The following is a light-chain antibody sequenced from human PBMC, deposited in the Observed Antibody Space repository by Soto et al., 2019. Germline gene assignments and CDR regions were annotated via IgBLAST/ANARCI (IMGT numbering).Light chain of an antibody. V-gene: IGKV3-20*01. CDR1: LNVNSY. CDR2: GAS. J-gene: IGKJ4*01. Sequence: VLTQSPATLSLSPGERATLSCRASLNVNSYLAWYQQKPGQAPRLLIYGASSRATGIPDRFSGSGSGTDFTLTISRLEPEDFAVYYCQQYGSSPPVTFGGGTKVDIK. CDR3: QQYGSSPPVT.